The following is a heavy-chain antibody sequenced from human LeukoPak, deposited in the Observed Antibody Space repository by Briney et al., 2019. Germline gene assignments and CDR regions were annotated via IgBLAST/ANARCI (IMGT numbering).Heavy chain of an antibody. CDR3: VRANYGFDY. V-gene: IGHV3-11*04. D-gene: IGHD3-10*01. J-gene: IGHJ4*02. CDR1: GFPLSAYY. CDR2: ITGPSTAI. Sequence: GGSLRLSCATSGFPLSAYYMSWMRQALGKGLEWLAYITGPSTAIDYADSVKGRFTISRDNAKNSLYLQMNSLSAEDTAVYYCVRANYGFDYWGQGTLVTVSS.